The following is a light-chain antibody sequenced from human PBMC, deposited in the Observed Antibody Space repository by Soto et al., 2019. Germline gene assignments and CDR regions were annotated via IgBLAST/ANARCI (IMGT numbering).Light chain of an antibody. CDR2: YDS. Sequence: SYELTQPPSVSLAPGKTANITCGGKNIGSKSVHWYQQKPGQAPVLVIYYDSDRPSGIPERFSGSNSGNTATLTISRVEGGDEADYYCQVWDSSSDWVLGGGTKLTVL. CDR1: NIGSKS. CDR3: QVWDSSSDWV. J-gene: IGLJ3*02. V-gene: IGLV3-21*04.